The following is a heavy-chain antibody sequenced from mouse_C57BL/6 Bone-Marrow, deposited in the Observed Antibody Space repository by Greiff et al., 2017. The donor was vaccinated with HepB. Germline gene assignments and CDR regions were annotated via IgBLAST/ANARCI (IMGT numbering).Heavy chain of an antibody. D-gene: IGHD2-4*01. J-gene: IGHJ2*01. Sequence: QVQLQQSGPELVKPGASVKISCKASGYSFTSYYIHWVKQRTGQGLEWIGEIYPRSGNTYYNEKFKGKATLTADKSSSTAYMELRSLTSEDSAVYFCARSPIYYDYDGYWGQGTTLTVSS. CDR3: ARSPIYYDYDGY. CDR1: GYSFTSYY. V-gene: IGHV1-81*01. CDR2: IYPRSGNT.